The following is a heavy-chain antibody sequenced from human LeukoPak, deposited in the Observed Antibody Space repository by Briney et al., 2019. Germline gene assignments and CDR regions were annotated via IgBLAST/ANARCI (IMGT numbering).Heavy chain of an antibody. CDR2: ISAYNRKT. CDR1: GYTFTSYG. Sequence: ASVKVSCKASGYTFTSYGISWVRQAPGQGLEWMGWISAYNRKTNYAQKFQGRVTMTTDTSTNTAYMELRSLRSDDTAVYYCARVLRSSDFLGVEAFDFWGQGTVITVSS. V-gene: IGHV1-18*01. J-gene: IGHJ3*01. D-gene: IGHD3-16*01. CDR3: ARVLRSSDFLGVEAFDF.